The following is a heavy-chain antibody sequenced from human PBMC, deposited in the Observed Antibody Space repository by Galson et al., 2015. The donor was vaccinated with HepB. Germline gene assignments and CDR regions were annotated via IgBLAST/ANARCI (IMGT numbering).Heavy chain of an antibody. D-gene: IGHD6-13*01. J-gene: IGHJ5*02. CDR2: INWNGGST. Sequence: SLRLSCAASGFTFDDYAMSWVRHVPGKELEWVSGINWNGGSTGYAESVRGRFTISRDNAKNSLFLYMDSLRPEDTAVYFCARDREAAGGGDWFDTWGQGTLVTVSS. V-gene: IGHV3-20*04. CDR1: GFTFDDYA. CDR3: ARDREAAGGGDWFDT.